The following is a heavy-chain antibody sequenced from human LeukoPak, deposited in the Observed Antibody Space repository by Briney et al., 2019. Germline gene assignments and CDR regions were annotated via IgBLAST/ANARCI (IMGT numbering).Heavy chain of an antibody. V-gene: IGHV3-23*01. CDR3: AKDARPSY. CDR1: GFTFSSSA. J-gene: IGHJ4*02. CDR2: ITGGGGST. Sequence: PGGSLRLSCAASGFTFSSSAMSWVRQAPGKGLEWVSAITGGGGSTYYADSVKGRFTISRDNSKNTLYLQMNSLRAVDTAVYYCAKDARPSYWGQGTLVTVSS.